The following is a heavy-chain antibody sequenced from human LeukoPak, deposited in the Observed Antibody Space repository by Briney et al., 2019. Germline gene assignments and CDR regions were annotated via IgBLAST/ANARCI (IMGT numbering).Heavy chain of an antibody. Sequence: KPSETLSLNCTVSGGSISSYYWGWIRQPPGEGLGGIGDIYYSGSTNYNPSLKSRVTISVDTSKNQFSLKLSSVTAADTAVYYCARVGYCSSTSCYSYYYYYMDVWGKGTTVTVSS. D-gene: IGHD2-2*03. V-gene: IGHV4-59*01. CDR2: IYYSGST. CDR1: GGSISSYY. J-gene: IGHJ6*03. CDR3: ARVGYCSSTSCYSYYYYYMDV.